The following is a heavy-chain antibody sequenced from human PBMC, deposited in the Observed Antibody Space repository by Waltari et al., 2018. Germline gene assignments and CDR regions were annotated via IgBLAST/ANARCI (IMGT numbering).Heavy chain of an antibody. J-gene: IGHJ5*02. CDR1: GYTFTGYY. Sequence: QVQLVQSGAEVKKPGASVKVSCKASGYTFTGYYMHWVRQAPGQGLEWMGWINPNSGGTNYAQKFQGRVTMTRDTSISTAYMELSRLRSDDTAVYYCARDLVGDIVLNWFDPWGQGTLVTVSS. CDR3: ARDLVGDIVLNWFDP. D-gene: IGHD2-15*01. CDR2: INPNSGGT. V-gene: IGHV1-2*02.